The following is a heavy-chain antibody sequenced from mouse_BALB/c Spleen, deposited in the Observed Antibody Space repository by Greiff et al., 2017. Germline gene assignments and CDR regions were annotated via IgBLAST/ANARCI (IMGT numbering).Heavy chain of an antibody. V-gene: IGHV3-2*02. Sequence: VQLQQSGPGLVKPSQSLSLTCTVTGYSITSDYAWNWIRQFPGNKLEWMGYISYSGSTSYNPSLKSRISITRDTSKNQFFLQLNSVTTEDTATYYCARENGYYWYFDVWGAGTTVTVSS. D-gene: IGHD2-2*01. J-gene: IGHJ1*01. CDR2: ISYSGST. CDR3: ARENGYYWYFDV. CDR1: GYSITSDYA.